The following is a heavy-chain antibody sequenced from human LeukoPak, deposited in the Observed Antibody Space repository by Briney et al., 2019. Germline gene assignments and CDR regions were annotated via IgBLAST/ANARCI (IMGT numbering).Heavy chain of an antibody. CDR1: GFNFRGYA. D-gene: IGHD3-3*01. V-gene: IGHV3-23*01. Sequence: GGSLRLSCAASGFNFRGYAMSWVRQAPGKGLEWVSSISGSATRAHYADSVKGRFTISRDNSKNTLYLQMNSLRGEDTAVYYCAKDPNPFYDFWSGYKWGQGTLVTVSS. CDR3: AKDPNPFYDFWSGYK. J-gene: IGHJ4*02. CDR2: ISGSATRA.